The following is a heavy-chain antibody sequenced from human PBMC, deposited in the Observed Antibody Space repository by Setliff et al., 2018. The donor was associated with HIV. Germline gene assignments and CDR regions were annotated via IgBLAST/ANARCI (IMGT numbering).Heavy chain of an antibody. D-gene: IGHD3-10*01. V-gene: IGHV1-18*04. CDR3: SRSGVPPYYYYGMDV. Sequence: ASVKVSCKASGYTFTTYGVNWVRQAPGQGLEWMGWINSYNGNTKFAQKFQGRVTVTTDTSTTTAFMELRGLKADDTGIYYCSRSGVPPYYYYGMDVWGQGTTVTVSS. CDR1: GYTFTTYG. J-gene: IGHJ6*02. CDR2: INSYNGNT.